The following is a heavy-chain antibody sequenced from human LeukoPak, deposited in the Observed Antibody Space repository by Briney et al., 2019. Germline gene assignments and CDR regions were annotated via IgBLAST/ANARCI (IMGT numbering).Heavy chain of an antibody. CDR1: GYTLTSYD. J-gene: IGHJ4*02. D-gene: IGHD1-1*01. Sequence: ASVNVSCKASGYTLTSYDINWVRQAAGQGLEWMGWMDPNSGNTGYAQKFQGRVTMTRNTSISTAYMELSSLRSGDTAVYYCARGPSFWKDDWGQGTLVTVSS. V-gene: IGHV1-8*01. CDR2: MDPNSGNT. CDR3: ARGPSFWKDD.